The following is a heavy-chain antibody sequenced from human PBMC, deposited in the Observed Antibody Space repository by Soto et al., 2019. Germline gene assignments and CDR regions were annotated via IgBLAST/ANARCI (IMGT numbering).Heavy chain of an antibody. CDR2: ISAYNGNT. CDR3: ARDGKLRDIVVVPAASIDY. V-gene: IGHV1-18*01. D-gene: IGHD2-2*01. CDR1: GYTFTSYG. J-gene: IGHJ4*02. Sequence: ASVKVSCKASGYTFTSYGISWVRQAPGQGLEWMGWISAYNGNTNYAQKLQGRVTMTTDTSTSTAYMELRSLRSDDTAVYYCARDGKLRDIVVVPAASIDYWGQGTLVTVSS.